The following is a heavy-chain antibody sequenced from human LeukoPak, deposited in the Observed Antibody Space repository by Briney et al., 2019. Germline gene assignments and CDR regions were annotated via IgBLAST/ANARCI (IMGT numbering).Heavy chain of an antibody. V-gene: IGHV1-2*02. Sequence: ASVKVSCKASGDTFVDYYLHWVRQAPGQGLEWMGWMNPYSGGTDSARKFRGRLTMTRDTSISTAYMELNGLTTDDAAVYYCARVWATRVATYAFDVWGQGTVVTVSS. D-gene: IGHD3-3*01. CDR3: ARVWATRVATYAFDV. CDR2: MNPYSGGT. J-gene: IGHJ3*01. CDR1: GDTFVDYY.